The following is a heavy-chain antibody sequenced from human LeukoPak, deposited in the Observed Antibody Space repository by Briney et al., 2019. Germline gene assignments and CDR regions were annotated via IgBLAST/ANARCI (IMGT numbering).Heavy chain of an antibody. V-gene: IGHV4-4*02. CDR3: ARGRPNRRFDP. J-gene: IGHJ5*02. Sequence: PSETLSLTCAVSGGSISNENWWGWVRRPPGKGLEWIGEIYHSGSTNYIPSLKSRVTISVDTSKNQFSLKLSSVTAADTAVYYCARGRPNRRFDPWGQGTLVTVSS. CDR2: IYHSGST. D-gene: IGHD2/OR15-2a*01. CDR1: GGSISNENW.